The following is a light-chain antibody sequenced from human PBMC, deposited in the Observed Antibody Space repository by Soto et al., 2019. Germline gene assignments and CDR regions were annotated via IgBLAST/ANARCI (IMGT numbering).Light chain of an antibody. Sequence: SVLTQPPSASGTPGQRVTISCSGSSSNIGSNTVTWYQQLPGTAPKLLIYDNNHRPSGVPDRFSGSKSGTSASLAISGLQSEDEADYYCAAWDDSLKAVFGGGTQLTVL. J-gene: IGLJ7*01. CDR2: DNN. V-gene: IGLV1-44*01. CDR1: SSNIGSNT. CDR3: AAWDDSLKAV.